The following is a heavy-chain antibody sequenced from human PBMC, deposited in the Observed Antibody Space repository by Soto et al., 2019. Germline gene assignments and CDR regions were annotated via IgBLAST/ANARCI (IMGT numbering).Heavy chain of an antibody. CDR1: GFSLSTTGVG. D-gene: IGHD3-10*01. Sequence: QITLKESGPTLVKPTQTLTLTCTFSGFSLSTTGVGVGWIRQPPGKALEWLALIYWDDDKRYSPSLKSRVTITKDTTKNQVVLTMTNMDPVDTATYYCARLLWFGELFWGQGTLVTVSS. J-gene: IGHJ4*02. CDR3: ARLLWFGELF. V-gene: IGHV2-5*02. CDR2: IYWDDDK.